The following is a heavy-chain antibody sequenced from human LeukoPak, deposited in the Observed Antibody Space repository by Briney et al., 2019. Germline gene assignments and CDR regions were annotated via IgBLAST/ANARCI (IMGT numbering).Heavy chain of an antibody. CDR2: VVPMFGIR. Sequence: SVKVSCKTSGGTFNNYAISWVRQAPGQGLEWRGRVVPMFGIRNYPQTFRGRVNITADKATNTVYMELRSLRAEDTAIYYCATEPSRSYSFDHLDFWGLGTPVTVSS. CDR1: GGTFNNYA. D-gene: IGHD5-12*01. CDR3: ATEPSRSYSFDHLDF. J-gene: IGHJ4*02. V-gene: IGHV1-69*04.